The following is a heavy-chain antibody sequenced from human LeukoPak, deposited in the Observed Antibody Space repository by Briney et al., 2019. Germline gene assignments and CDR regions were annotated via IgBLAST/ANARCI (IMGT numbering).Heavy chain of an antibody. Sequence: ASVKVSCKASGYTFTGYYMHWVRQAPGQGLEWMGWINPNSGGTNYAQKFQGRVTMTRDTSISTAYMELSRLRSDDTAVYYCARGFRVAHYYYYYYMDVWGKGTTVTVSS. V-gene: IGHV1-2*02. CDR3: ARGFRVAHYYYYYYMDV. J-gene: IGHJ6*03. CDR1: GYTFTGYY. D-gene: IGHD3-3*01. CDR2: INPNSGGT.